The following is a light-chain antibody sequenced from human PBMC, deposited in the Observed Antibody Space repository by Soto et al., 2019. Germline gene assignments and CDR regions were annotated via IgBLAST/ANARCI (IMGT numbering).Light chain of an antibody. J-gene: IGKJ1*01. Sequence: EIVLTQSPGTLSLSPGERATLSCRASQSVSSSYLAWYQQKPGQAPRLLIYDTSSRATGIPDRFSGSGSGTDFTLAISRLEPEDFAVYYCQQYTSPPWTLGQGTKV. CDR1: QSVSSSY. V-gene: IGKV3-20*01. CDR2: DTS. CDR3: QQYTSPPWT.